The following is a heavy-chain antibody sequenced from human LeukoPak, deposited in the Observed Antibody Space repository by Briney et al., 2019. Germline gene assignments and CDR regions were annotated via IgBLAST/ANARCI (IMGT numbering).Heavy chain of an antibody. CDR2: ISGSGGST. J-gene: IGHJ3*02. V-gene: IGHV3-23*01. D-gene: IGHD4-17*01. CDR3: AKDYRTHDYGPHDAFGI. Sequence: PGGSLRLSCAASGFTFSSYAMSWVRQAPGKGLEWVSAISGSGGSTYYADSVKGRFTISRDNSKNTLYLQMNSLRAEDTAVYYCAKDYRTHDYGPHDAFGIWGQGTMVTVSS. CDR1: GFTFSSYA.